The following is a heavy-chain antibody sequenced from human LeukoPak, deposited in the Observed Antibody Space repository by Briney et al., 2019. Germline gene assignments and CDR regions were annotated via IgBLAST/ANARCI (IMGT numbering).Heavy chain of an antibody. J-gene: IGHJ4*02. V-gene: IGHV4-30-2*01. Sequence: SETLSLTCAVSGGSISSGGYSWSWIRQPPGKGLEWIGYIYHSGSTYYNPSLKSRVTISVDRSKNQFSLKLSSVTAADTAVYYCARGGAYGDYQPDYWGQGTLVTVSS. D-gene: IGHD4-17*01. CDR2: IYHSGST. CDR3: ARGGAYGDYQPDY. CDR1: GGSISSGGYS.